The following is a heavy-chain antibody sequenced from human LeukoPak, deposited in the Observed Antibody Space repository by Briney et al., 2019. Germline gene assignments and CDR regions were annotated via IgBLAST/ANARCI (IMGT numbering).Heavy chain of an antibody. CDR2: IRSKAYGGTT. CDR1: GFTFGDYA. J-gene: IGHJ4*02. D-gene: IGHD3-3*01. V-gene: IGHV3-49*04. Sequence: GGSLRLSCTASGFTFGDYAMSWVRQAPGKGLEWVGVIRSKAYGGTTEYAASVKGRFTISRDDSKSIAYLQMNSLKTEDTAVYYCTRVRNDFWSGYAFDYWGQGTLVTVTS. CDR3: TRVRNDFWSGYAFDY.